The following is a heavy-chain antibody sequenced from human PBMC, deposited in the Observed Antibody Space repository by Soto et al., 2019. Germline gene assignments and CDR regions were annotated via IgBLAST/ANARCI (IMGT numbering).Heavy chain of an antibody. D-gene: IGHD3-22*01. CDR3: ARLGYYDSSGQI. J-gene: IGHJ4*02. CDR1: GYTFTGYY. Sequence: ASVKVSCKASGYTFTGYYMHWVRQAPGQGLEWMGWINPNSGGTNYAQKFQGWVTMTTDTSTSTAYMELRSLRSDDTAVYYCARLGYYDSSGQIWGQGTLVTVSS. CDR2: INPNSGGT. V-gene: IGHV1-2*04.